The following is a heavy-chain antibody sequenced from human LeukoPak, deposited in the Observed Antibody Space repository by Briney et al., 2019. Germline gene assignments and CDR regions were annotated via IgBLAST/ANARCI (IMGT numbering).Heavy chain of an antibody. CDR3: ARGVRLPPLIYYMDV. CDR2: MSPSGSP. V-gene: IGHV4-34*01. D-gene: IGHD2-15*01. CDR1: GGSFSDYY. Sequence: SETLSLTCAVYGGSFSDYYWTWIRQTPGKGLEWIGDMSPSGSPNYNPSLKSRVTISVDTSKNQFSLKLSSVTAADTAVYYCARGVRLPPLIYYMDVWGKGTTVTVSS. J-gene: IGHJ6*03.